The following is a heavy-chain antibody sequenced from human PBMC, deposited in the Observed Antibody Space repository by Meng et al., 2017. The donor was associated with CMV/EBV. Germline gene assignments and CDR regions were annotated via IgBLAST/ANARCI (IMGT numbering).Heavy chain of an antibody. V-gene: IGHV5-51*01. J-gene: IGHJ4*02. Sequence: GESLKISCKGSGYSFTSYWIGWVRQMPGKGLEWMGIIYPGDSDTRYSPSFQGQVTISADKSISTAYLQWSSLKAWDTAMYYCARGDCDFWSGYRDWGQGTLVTVSS. CDR2: IYPGDSDT. CDR1: GYSFTSYW. D-gene: IGHD3-3*01. CDR3: ARGDCDFWSGYRD.